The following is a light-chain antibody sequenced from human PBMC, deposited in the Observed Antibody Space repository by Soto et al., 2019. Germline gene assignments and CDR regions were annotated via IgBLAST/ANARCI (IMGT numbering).Light chain of an antibody. CDR3: RQYNNWPWT. CDR2: GAS. V-gene: IGKV3-15*01. J-gene: IGKJ1*01. CDR1: QSVSSN. Sequence: EIVTTQTPATLSVSPGERVTLSCRASQSVSSNLAWYQHKLGQAPRLLIYGASTRATGIPARFSGSGSGTEFTLTISSLQSEDFAVYYCRQYNNWPWTFGQGTKVDIK.